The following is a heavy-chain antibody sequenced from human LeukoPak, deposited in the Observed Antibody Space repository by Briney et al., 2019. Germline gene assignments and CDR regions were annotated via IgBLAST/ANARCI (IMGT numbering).Heavy chain of an antibody. V-gene: IGHV3-21*01. D-gene: IGHD3-10*01. J-gene: IGHJ3*02. CDR1: GFTFSTYS. CDR2: ISSSSNYI. Sequence: GGSLRLSCAASGFTFSTYSMNWVRQAPGKGLEWVSSISSSSNYIYYADSVKGRFTISRDNAKNSLYLQMNSLRAEDTAVYYCARDGRGSYGSGAFDIWGQGTMVTVSS. CDR3: ARDGRGSYGSGAFDI.